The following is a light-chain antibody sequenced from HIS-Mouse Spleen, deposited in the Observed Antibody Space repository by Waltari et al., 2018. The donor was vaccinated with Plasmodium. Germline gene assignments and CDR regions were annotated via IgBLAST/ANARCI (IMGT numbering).Light chain of an antibody. Sequence: QSVLTQPPSVSAAPGQKVTISCSGSSSNIGHNYVSWYQQLPGPAPKLLIYDKNKRPSGIPDRFSGSKSGTSATLGITGLQTGDEADYYCGTWDSSLSAGVVFGGGTKLTVL. CDR1: SSNIGHNY. CDR3: GTWDSSLSAGVV. J-gene: IGLJ2*01. V-gene: IGLV1-51*01. CDR2: DKN.